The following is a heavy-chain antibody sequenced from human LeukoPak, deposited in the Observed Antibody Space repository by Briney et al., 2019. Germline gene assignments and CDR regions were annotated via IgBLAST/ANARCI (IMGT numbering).Heavy chain of an antibody. CDR2: MNPNSGNT. Sequence: GSSVKVSCKASGYTFTSYDINWVRQATGQGLELMGWMNPNSGNTGYAQKFQGRVTMTRNTSISTAYMELSSLRSEDTAVYYCARVGRITGALGTGFDPWGQGTLVTVSS. V-gene: IGHV1-8*01. CDR1: GYTFTSYD. CDR3: ARVGRITGALGTGFDP. D-gene: IGHD1-20*01. J-gene: IGHJ5*02.